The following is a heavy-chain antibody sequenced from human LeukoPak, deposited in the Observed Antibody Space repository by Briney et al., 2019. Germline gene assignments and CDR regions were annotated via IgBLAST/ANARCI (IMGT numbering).Heavy chain of an antibody. D-gene: IGHD2-15*01. CDR2: INPNSGGT. CDR1: GYTFTGYY. V-gene: IGHV1-2*02. Sequence: ASVKVSCKASGYTFTGYYMHWVRRAPGQGLEWMGWINPNSGGTNYAQKFQGRVTMTRDTSISTAYMELSRLRSDDTAVYHCAKDYEVWMVAATYMDVWGKGTTVTVSS. J-gene: IGHJ6*03. CDR3: AKDYEVWMVAATYMDV.